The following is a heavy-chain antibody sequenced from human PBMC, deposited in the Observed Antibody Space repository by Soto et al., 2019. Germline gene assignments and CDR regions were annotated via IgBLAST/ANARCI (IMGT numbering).Heavy chain of an antibody. CDR3: ARDSRYNWFDP. V-gene: IGHV4-39*02. J-gene: IGHJ5*02. CDR2: VYYSGTT. CDR1: GGSISIRDYY. Sequence: QMQLQESGPGLVKPSETLSLTCTVSGGSISIRDYYWGWIRQPPGKGLEWIGSVYYSGTTYYNPSVKGRVTISVDTSKNQFSLKVSSVTAADTAVYYCARDSRYNWFDPWGQGTLVTVSS.